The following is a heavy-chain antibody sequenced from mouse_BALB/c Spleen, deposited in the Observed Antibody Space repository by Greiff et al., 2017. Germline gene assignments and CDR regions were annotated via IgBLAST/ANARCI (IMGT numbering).Heavy chain of an antibody. Sequence: EVQLVESGGGLVKPGGSLKLSCAASGFTFSSYAMSWVRQTPEKRLEWVATISSGGSYTYYPDSVKGRFTISRDNAKNTLYLQMSSLRSEDTAMYYCARPYGNYDGHAMDYWGQGTSVTVSS. CDR2: ISSGGSYT. CDR3: ARPYGNYDGHAMDY. V-gene: IGHV5-9-3*01. CDR1: GFTFSSYA. J-gene: IGHJ4*01. D-gene: IGHD2-1*01.